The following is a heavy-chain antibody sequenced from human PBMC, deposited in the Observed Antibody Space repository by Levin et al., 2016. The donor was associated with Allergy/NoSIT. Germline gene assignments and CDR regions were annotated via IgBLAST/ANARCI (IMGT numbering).Heavy chain of an antibody. V-gene: IGHV4-31*02. J-gene: IGHJ3*02. Sequence: WIRQPPGKGLEWIGYIYYSGSTYYNPSLKSRVTISVDTSKNQFSLKLSSVTAADTAVYYCARAQGRLLWFGELFGAFDIWGQGTMVTVSS. CDR2: IYYSGST. D-gene: IGHD3-10*01. CDR3: ARAQGRLLWFGELFGAFDI.